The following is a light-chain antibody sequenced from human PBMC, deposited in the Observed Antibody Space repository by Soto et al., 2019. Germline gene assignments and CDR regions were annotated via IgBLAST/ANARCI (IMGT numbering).Light chain of an antibody. Sequence: DIPMTQSPSTLSASVGDRVTLTCRASRSLNSWLAWYQLKPGQAPRLLIYKASTLQSGVPSRFSGGGSTTEYTLTISDLQPDDFATYYCQQYNRYPHTFGQGTKLEI. CDR1: RSLNSW. J-gene: IGKJ2*01. CDR2: KAS. V-gene: IGKV1-5*03. CDR3: QQYNRYPHT.